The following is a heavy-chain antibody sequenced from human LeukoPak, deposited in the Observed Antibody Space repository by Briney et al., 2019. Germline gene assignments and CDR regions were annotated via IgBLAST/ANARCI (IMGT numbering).Heavy chain of an antibody. CDR1: GFTVSNDY. D-gene: IGHD7-27*01. J-gene: IGHJ5*02. Sequence: GGSLRLSCAASGFTVSNDYMAWVRQDPGKGLEWVSLIYADGTTFYTDSVKGRFTMSRDNFKNTLYLQMNSLRPEDTALYYCARARAGAQNWVALDPWGQGTLVTVSS. V-gene: IGHV3-53*05. CDR2: IYADGTT. CDR3: ARARAGAQNWVALDP.